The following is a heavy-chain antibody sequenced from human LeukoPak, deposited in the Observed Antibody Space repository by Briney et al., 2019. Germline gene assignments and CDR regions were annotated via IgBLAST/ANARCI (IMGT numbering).Heavy chain of an antibody. D-gene: IGHD6-13*01. J-gene: IGHJ4*02. CDR1: GFTFSSYS. V-gene: IGHV3-48*01. Sequence: GGSLRLSCEASGFTFSSYSMNWVRQAPGKGLEWVSYISSSSSTIYYADSVKGRFTISRDNAKNSLYLQMNSLRAEDTAVYYCARARTGQHPPLDYWGQGTLVTVSS. CDR3: ARARTGQHPPLDY. CDR2: ISSSSSTI.